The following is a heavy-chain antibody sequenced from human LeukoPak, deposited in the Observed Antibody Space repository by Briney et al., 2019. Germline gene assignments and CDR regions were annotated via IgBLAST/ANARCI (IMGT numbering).Heavy chain of an antibody. D-gene: IGHD2-8*01. Sequence: PGGSLRLSCAASGFTFSSYAMSWVRQAPGKGLEWVSAISGSGGSIYYADSVKGRFTISRDNSKNTLYLQMNSLRAEDTAVYHCAKSEYCTNGVCYNGIVDYWGQGTLVTVSS. CDR1: GFTFSSYA. J-gene: IGHJ4*02. V-gene: IGHV3-23*01. CDR2: ISGSGGSI. CDR3: AKSEYCTNGVCYNGIVDY.